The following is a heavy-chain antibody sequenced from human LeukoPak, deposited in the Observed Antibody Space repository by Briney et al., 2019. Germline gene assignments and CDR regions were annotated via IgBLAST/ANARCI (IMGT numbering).Heavy chain of an antibody. J-gene: IGHJ6*02. Sequence: PSETLPLTCAVYGGSFSGYYWSWIRQPPGKGLEWIGEINHSGSTNYNPSLKSRVTISVDTSKNQFSLRLSSVTAADTAVYYCARGVASYDFWSGAENYYYGMDVWGQGTTVTVSS. D-gene: IGHD3-3*01. CDR2: INHSGST. CDR1: GGSFSGYY. V-gene: IGHV4-34*01. CDR3: ARGVASYDFWSGAENYYYGMDV.